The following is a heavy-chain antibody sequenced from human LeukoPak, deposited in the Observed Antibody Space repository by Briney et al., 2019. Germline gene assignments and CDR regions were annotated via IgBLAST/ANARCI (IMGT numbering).Heavy chain of an antibody. CDR3: ARAPITSPFYFDY. V-gene: IGHV3-20*04. CDR2: INWSGGGT. J-gene: IGHJ4*02. Sequence: GGSLRLSCTASGFAFDEHGMSWGRQVPGKGLEWVSGINWSGGGTGYADPLRGRFTNSRDNAKNSLYLQMDSLRAEDTALYYCARAPITSPFYFDYWGQGTLVTVSS. D-gene: IGHD2-2*01. CDR1: GFAFDEHG.